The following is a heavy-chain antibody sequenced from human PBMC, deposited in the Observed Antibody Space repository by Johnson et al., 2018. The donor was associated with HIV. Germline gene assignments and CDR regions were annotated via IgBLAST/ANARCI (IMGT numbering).Heavy chain of an antibody. Sequence: QVQLVESGGGVVQPGRSLRLSCAASGFTFSSYAMHWVRQAPGKGLEWVGLISYDGSNKYYADSVKGRFTISRDNSKNTLYLQMNSLRAEDTAVYYCAKGEVGATEVDAFDIWGQGTMVTVSS. D-gene: IGHD1-26*01. CDR3: AKGEVGATEVDAFDI. V-gene: IGHV3-30-3*01. CDR1: GFTFSSYA. J-gene: IGHJ3*02. CDR2: ISYDGSNK.